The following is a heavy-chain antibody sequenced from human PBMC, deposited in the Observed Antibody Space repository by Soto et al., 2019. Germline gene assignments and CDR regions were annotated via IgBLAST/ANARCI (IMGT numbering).Heavy chain of an antibody. J-gene: IGHJ6*02. D-gene: IGHD6-19*01. Sequence: SQTLSLTCDISGDTVSRNSAVWNWIRQSPSRGLEWLGRTYYRSKWSNDYAVSVKNRITITPDTSKNQVSLQLKSLTPEDTAVYYCARDSGWTSDGMDLWGQGTTVTVSS. CDR3: ARDSGWTSDGMDL. V-gene: IGHV6-1*01. CDR1: GDTVSRNSAV. CDR2: TYYRSKWSN.